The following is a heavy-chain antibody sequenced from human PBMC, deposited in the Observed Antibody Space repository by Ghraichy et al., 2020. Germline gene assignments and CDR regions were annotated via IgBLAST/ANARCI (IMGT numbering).Heavy chain of an antibody. CDR1: GFTFSSYA. CDR3: ADYCSGGSCSMGLYYYYGMDV. V-gene: IGHV3-23*01. Sequence: GSLRLSCAASGFTFSSYAMSWVRQAPGKGLEWVSAISGSGGSTYYADSVKGRFTISRDNSKNTLYLQMNSLRAEDTAVYYCADYCSGGSCSMGLYYYYGMDVWGQGTTVTVSS. J-gene: IGHJ6*02. CDR2: ISGSGGST. D-gene: IGHD2-15*01.